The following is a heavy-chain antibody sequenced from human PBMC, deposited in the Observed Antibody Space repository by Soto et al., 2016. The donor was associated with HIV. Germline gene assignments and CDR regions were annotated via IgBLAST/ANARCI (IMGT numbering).Heavy chain of an antibody. V-gene: IGHV1-46*03. J-gene: IGHJ4*02. CDR3: ARGGTCYYDSSGYYCLD. D-gene: IGHD3-22*01. CDR1: GYTFTSYY. CDR2: INPSGGST. Sequence: QVQLVQSGAEVKKPGASVKVSCKASGYTFTSYYMHWVRQAPGQGLEWMGIINPSGGSTSYAQKFQGRVTMTRDTSTSTVYMELSSLRSEDTAVYYCARGGTCYYDSSGYYCLDWGQGTLVTVSS.